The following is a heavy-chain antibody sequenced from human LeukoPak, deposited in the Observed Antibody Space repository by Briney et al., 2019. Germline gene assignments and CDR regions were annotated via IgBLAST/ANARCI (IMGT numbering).Heavy chain of an antibody. D-gene: IGHD3-22*01. Sequence: PGRSLRLSCAASGFTVSSNYMSWVRQAPGKGLEWVSVIYSDGRSYYADSVKGRFTISRDNSKNTLYLQMNSLRAEDTALYYCARESNSGYYLSYWGQGTLVAVSS. CDR1: GFTVSSNY. CDR2: IYSDGRS. J-gene: IGHJ4*02. CDR3: ARESNSGYYLSY. V-gene: IGHV3-66*01.